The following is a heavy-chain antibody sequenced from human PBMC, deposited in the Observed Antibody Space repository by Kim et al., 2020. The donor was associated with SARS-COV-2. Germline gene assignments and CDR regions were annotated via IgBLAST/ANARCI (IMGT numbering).Heavy chain of an antibody. CDR3: ARYPSRIAAAGLAFDY. CDR1: GGSFSGYY. Sequence: SETLSLTCAVYGGSFSGYYWSWIRQPPGKGLEWIGEINHSGSTNYNPSLKSRVTISVDTSKNQFSLKLSSVTAADTAVYYCARYPSRIAAAGLAFDYWGQGTLVTVSS. V-gene: IGHV4-34*01. CDR2: INHSGST. D-gene: IGHD6-13*01. J-gene: IGHJ4*02.